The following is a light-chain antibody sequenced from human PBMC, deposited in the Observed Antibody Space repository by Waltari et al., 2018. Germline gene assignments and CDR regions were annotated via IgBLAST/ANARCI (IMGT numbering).Light chain of an antibody. CDR1: QSLVKTDGNNS. J-gene: IGKJ1*01. V-gene: IGKV2-30*01. CDR2: NFS. CDR3: LQGTHWPPT. Sequence: DVVMTQSPLSLPVTPGQPAPIPVRSSQSLVKTDGNNSLIWFHQRPGKSPRRLIYNFSNRDSGVPDRFSGSGSGTDFTLRITRVEAEDVGVYYCLQGTHWPPTFGQGTKVEIK.